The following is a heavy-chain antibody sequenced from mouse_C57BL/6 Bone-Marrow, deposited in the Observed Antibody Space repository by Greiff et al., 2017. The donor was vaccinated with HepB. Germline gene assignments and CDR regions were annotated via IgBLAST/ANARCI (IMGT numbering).Heavy chain of an antibody. Sequence: QVQLQQSGAELVKPGASVKLSCKASGYTFTEYTIHWVKQRSGQGLEWIGWFYPGSGSIKYNEKFKDKATLTADKSSSTVYMELSRLTSEDSAVYFGARHEDPAVQGSYAMDYWGQGTSVTVSS. J-gene: IGHJ4*01. CDR3: ARHEDPAVQGSYAMDY. CDR2: FYPGSGSI. CDR1: GYTFTEYT. V-gene: IGHV1-62-2*01.